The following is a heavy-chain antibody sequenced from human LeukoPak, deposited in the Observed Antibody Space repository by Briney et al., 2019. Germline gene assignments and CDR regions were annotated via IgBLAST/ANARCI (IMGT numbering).Heavy chain of an antibody. D-gene: IGHD6-13*01. CDR3: ARVWGIAATGTSAFDI. Sequence: PGGSLRLSCVASGFTFSSYSMNWVRQVPGKGLEWVSGINWNGGSTDYADSMKGRFTISRDNAKNSLYLQMNSLRAEDTALYYCARVWGIAATGTSAFDIWGQGTMVTVSS. J-gene: IGHJ3*02. CDR1: GFTFSSYS. V-gene: IGHV3-20*04. CDR2: INWNGGST.